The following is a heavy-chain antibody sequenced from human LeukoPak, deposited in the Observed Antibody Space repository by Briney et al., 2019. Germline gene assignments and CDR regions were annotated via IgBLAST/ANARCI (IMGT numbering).Heavy chain of an antibody. CDR1: GGSISSYY. CDR2: IYYSGST. J-gene: IGHJ3*02. D-gene: IGHD2-2*01. V-gene: IGHV4-59*01. CDR3: AITSYCSSTSCYSDAFDI. Sequence: SETLSLTCTVSGGSISSYYWSWIRQPPGKGLEWIGYIYYSGSTNYNPSLKSRVTISVDTSKNQFSLKLSSVTAADTAVYYCAITSYCSSTSCYSDAFDIWGQGTMVTVSS.